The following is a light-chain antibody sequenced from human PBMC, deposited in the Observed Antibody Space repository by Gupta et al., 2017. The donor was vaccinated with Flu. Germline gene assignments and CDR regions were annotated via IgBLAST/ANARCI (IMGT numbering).Light chain of an antibody. V-gene: IGKV3-20*01. CDR3: QQYGSSPRT. Sequence: EIVLTQSPGTLSLSPGERATLSCRASQSVSSSYLAWYQQKPGQAPRLLIYGASSRATGILDRFSGSGSGTDFTLTISRLEPEDFAVYYCQQYGSSPRTCGQGTKVEIK. CDR2: GAS. CDR1: QSVSSSY. J-gene: IGKJ1*01.